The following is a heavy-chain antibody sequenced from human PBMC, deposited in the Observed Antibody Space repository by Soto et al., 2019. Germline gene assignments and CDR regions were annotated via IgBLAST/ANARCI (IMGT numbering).Heavy chain of an antibody. CDR1: GGSISSGDYY. J-gene: IGHJ5*02. Sequence: SETLSLTCTVSGGSISSGDYYWSWIRQPPGKGLEWIGYIYYSGSTYYNPSLKSRVTISVDTSKNQFSLKLSSVTAADTAVYYCARSRYSSSWYFNWFDPWGQGTLVTVSS. CDR2: IYYSGST. D-gene: IGHD6-13*01. V-gene: IGHV4-30-4*01. CDR3: ARSRYSSSWYFNWFDP.